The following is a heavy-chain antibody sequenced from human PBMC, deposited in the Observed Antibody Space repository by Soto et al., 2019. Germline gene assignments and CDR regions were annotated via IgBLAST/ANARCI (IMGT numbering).Heavy chain of an antibody. CDR3: ARGRDTAMEYYYSYYGMDV. V-gene: IGHV1-69*12. CDR2: IIPIFGTA. CDR1: GGTFSSYA. J-gene: IGHJ6*02. Sequence: QVQLVQSGAEVKKPGSSVKVSCKASGGTFSSYAISWVRQAPGQGLEWMGGIIPIFGTANYAQKFQGRVTITEDESTSTAYMEMSSLRSEDTAVYYCARGRDTAMEYYYSYYGMDVWGQGTTVTVSS. D-gene: IGHD5-18*01.